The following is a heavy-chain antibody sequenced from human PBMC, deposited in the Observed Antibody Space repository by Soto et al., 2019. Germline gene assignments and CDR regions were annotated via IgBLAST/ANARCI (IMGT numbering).Heavy chain of an antibody. CDR3: GRPPWGITSWYVDR. J-gene: IGHJ4*02. Sequence: EVQLLESGGGLVQPGGSLRLSCVASGFPLRNYAMSWVRQAPGKGLEWVSAITGRGDITFYVDSVKGRFTISRDDSRNTLYLQMNSLRAEDRAVYYCGRPPWGITSWYVDRWGQGTLVTVSS. CDR1: GFPLRNYA. CDR2: ITGRGDIT. V-gene: IGHV3-23*01. D-gene: IGHD6-13*01.